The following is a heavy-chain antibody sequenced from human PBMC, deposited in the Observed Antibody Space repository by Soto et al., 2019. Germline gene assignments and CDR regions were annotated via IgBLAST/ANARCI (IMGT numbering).Heavy chain of an antibody. CDR2: ISGSGGST. Sequence: GGSLRLSCAASGFTFSSYAMSWVRQAPGKGLEWVSAISGSGGSTYYADSVKGRFTISRDNSKNTLYLKMNSLRAEDTAVYYCAKTEAWYQLSYYFDYWGQGTLVTVSS. CDR3: AKTEAWYQLSYYFDY. V-gene: IGHV3-23*01. D-gene: IGHD2-2*01. CDR1: GFTFSSYA. J-gene: IGHJ4*02.